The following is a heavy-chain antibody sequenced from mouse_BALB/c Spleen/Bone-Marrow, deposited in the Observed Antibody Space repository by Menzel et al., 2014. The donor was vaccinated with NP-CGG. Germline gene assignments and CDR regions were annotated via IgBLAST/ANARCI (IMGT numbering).Heavy chain of an antibody. CDR1: GYTFTDYN. CDR3: ARPATDSMIAWAMDY. CDR2: IYPYNGGT. D-gene: IGHD2-3*01. J-gene: IGHJ4*01. Sequence: EVQLQQSGPELVKPGASVKISCKASGYTFTDYNLHWVKQRHGKSLEWIGYIYPYNGGTGYNQKFKNKATLTVDNSSNTAYMEFRSLTSEDSAIYYCARPATDSMIAWAMDYWGQGTSVTVSS. V-gene: IGHV1S29*02.